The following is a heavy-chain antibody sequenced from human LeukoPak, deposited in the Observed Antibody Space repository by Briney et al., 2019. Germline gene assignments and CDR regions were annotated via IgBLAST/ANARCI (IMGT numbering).Heavy chain of an antibody. CDR1: GGSISSYY. Sequence: SETLSLTCTVSGGSISSYYWSWIRQPPGKGLEWIGYIYYSGSTNYNPSLKSRVTMSVDTSKNQSSLKLSSVTAADTAVYYCARAVVTAPYYYYYGMDVWGQGTTVTVSS. D-gene: IGHD5-18*01. CDR3: ARAVVTAPYYYYYGMDV. V-gene: IGHV4-59*12. CDR2: IYYSGST. J-gene: IGHJ6*02.